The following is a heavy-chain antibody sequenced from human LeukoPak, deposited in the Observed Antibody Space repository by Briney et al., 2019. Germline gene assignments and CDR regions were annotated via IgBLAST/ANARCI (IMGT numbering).Heavy chain of an antibody. V-gene: IGHV3-7*01. D-gene: IGHD3-16*02. CDR3: ARCIGLRYDYVWGSYRYDYFDY. CDR2: IKQDGNEK. J-gene: IGHJ4*02. CDR1: GFTFSSYW. Sequence: GGSLRLSCAASGFTFSSYWMSWVRQAPGKGLEWVANIKQDGNEKYYVDSVKGRFTISRDNAKNSLYLQMNSLRAEDTAVYYCARCIGLRYDYVWGSYRYDYFDYWGQGTLVTVSS.